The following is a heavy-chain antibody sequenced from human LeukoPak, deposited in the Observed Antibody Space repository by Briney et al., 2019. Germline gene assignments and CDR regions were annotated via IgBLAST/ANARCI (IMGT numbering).Heavy chain of an antibody. D-gene: IGHD3-16*02. J-gene: IGHJ4*02. CDR3: ARARSDDYVWGSYRYLDY. CDR2: INPNSGGT. V-gene: IGHV1-2*02. CDR1: GYTFTGYY. Sequence: GASVKVSCKASGYTFTGYYMHWVRQAPGQGLELMGWINPNSGGTNYAQKFQGRVTMTRDTSISTAYMELSRLRSDNTAVYYCARARSDDYVWGSYRYLDYWGQGTLVTVSS.